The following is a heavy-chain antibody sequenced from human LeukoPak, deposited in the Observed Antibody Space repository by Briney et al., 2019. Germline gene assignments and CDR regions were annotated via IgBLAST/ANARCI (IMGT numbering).Heavy chain of an antibody. V-gene: IGHV4-59*01. Sequence: SETLSLTCTVSGGSISSYYWSWIRQPPGKGLEWIGYIYYTGSTSYNPSLKSRVTISVDTSKNQFSLKRRSVTAADTAVYYCARVGFGNTPHPIDYWGQGTLVTVSS. J-gene: IGHJ4*02. CDR2: IYYTGST. CDR1: GGSISSYY. D-gene: IGHD4-23*01. CDR3: ARVGFGNTPHPIDY.